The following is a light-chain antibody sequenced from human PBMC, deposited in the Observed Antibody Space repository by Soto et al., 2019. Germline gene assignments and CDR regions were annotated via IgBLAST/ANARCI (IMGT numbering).Light chain of an antibody. CDR3: QHYGRSPRT. CDR1: QTVSSSY. Sequence: EIVLTQSPGTLSLSPGERATLSCRASQTVSSSYLAWYQQKPGRAPRLLIFGASSRATGIPDRFSGSASETDFTLTISRLEPEDFVMYYCQHYGRSPRTFGQGTKVEIK. J-gene: IGKJ1*01. V-gene: IGKV3-20*01. CDR2: GAS.